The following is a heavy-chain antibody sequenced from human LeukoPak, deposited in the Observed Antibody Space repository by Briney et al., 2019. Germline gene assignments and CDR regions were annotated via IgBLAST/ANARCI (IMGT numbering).Heavy chain of an antibody. V-gene: IGHV3-64*01. CDR3: AASDY. Sequence: GGSLRLSCAASGFTFSSYAMLGVRQAPGKGLEYVSAISHNGDTTYYANSVKGRFTISRDNSKNTLYLQMGSLRAEDMAVYYCAASDYWGQGTLVTVSS. CDR2: ISHNGDTT. J-gene: IGHJ4*02. CDR1: GFTFSSYA.